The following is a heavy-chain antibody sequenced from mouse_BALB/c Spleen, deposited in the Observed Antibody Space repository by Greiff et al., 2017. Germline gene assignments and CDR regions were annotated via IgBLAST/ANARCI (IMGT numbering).Heavy chain of an antibody. V-gene: IGHV2-2*02. D-gene: IGHD2-4*01. CDR2: IWSGGST. CDR3: ARNLGITYYFDY. J-gene: IGHJ2*01. CDR1: GFSLTSYG. Sequence: VMLVESGPGLVQPSQSLSITCTVSGFSLTSYGVHWVRQSPGKGLEWLGVIWSGGSTDYNAAFISRLSISKDNSKSQVFFKMNSLQANDTAIYYCARNLGITYYFDYWGQGTTLTVSS.